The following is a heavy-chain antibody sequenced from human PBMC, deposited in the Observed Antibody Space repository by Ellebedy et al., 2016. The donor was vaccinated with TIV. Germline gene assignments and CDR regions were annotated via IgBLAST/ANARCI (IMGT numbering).Heavy chain of an antibody. CDR2: IKYDLSQT. CDR3: ARGPAGYNAGKHDF. V-gene: IGHV3-7*01. J-gene: IGHJ4*02. D-gene: IGHD1-14*01. CDR1: GFTFSSYW. Sequence: GESLKISCAASGFTFSSYWMHWVRQAPGEGLEWVANIKYDLSQTYYLDSVKGRFTISRDNAKNSLYLHMNSLRAEDTALYYCARGPAGYNAGKHDFWGQGTLVVVSS.